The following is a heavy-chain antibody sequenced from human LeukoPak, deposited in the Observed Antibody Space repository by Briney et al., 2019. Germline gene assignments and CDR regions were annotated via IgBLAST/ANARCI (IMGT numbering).Heavy chain of an antibody. J-gene: IGHJ4*02. CDR1: GFTVSSNY. Sequence: GGSLRLSCAASGFTVSSNYMSWVRQAPGKGLEWVSSISSGSTYKYFADSVKGRFTISRDNAKNSLYLQMNSLRAEDSAVYYCARGLTLIGVAGTWPLDYWGQGTLVTVSS. D-gene: IGHD6-19*01. V-gene: IGHV3-21*06. CDR3: ARGLTLIGVAGTWPLDY. CDR2: ISSGSTYK.